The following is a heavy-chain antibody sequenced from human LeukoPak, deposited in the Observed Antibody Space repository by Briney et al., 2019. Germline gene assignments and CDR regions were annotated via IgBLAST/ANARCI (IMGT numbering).Heavy chain of an antibody. CDR1: GFTFSSYA. Sequence: PGGSLRLSCAASGFTFSSYAMSWVRQAPGKGLEWVSAISGSGGSTYYADSVKGRFTISRDNSKNTLYLQMNSLRAEDTAVYYCAKGRDYVWGSYRYTGIYWGQGTQVTVSS. J-gene: IGHJ4*02. V-gene: IGHV3-23*01. CDR2: ISGSGGST. CDR3: AKGRDYVWGSYRYTGIY. D-gene: IGHD3-16*02.